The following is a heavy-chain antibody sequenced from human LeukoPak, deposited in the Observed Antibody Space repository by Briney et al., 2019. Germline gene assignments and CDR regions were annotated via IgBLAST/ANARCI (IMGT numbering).Heavy chain of an antibody. Sequence: GGSLRLSCAVSGITLSNYGMSWVRQAPGKGLEWVAGISGSGGRIDCADSVKGRFTISRGNSKNTLSLQMNSLTAEDTAVYYCAKNPRLEGWIYFDSWGQGILVTVSS. CDR1: GITLSNYG. D-gene: IGHD1-1*01. J-gene: IGHJ4*02. CDR2: ISGSGGRI. V-gene: IGHV3-23*01. CDR3: AKNPRLEGWIYFDS.